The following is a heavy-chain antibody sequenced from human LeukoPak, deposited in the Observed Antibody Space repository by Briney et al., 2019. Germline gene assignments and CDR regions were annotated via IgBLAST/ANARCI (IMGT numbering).Heavy chain of an antibody. J-gene: IGHJ3*02. V-gene: IGHV4-31*03. Sequence: SQTLSLTCTVSGGSISSGGYYWSWIRQHPGKGLEWIGYIYYSGSTNYNPSLKSRVTISVDTSKNQFSLKLSSVTAADTAVYYCARHLSGFSPDDAFDIWGQGTMVTVSS. CDR3: ARHLSGFSPDDAFDI. CDR2: IYYSGST. CDR1: GGSISSGGYY. D-gene: IGHD6-19*01.